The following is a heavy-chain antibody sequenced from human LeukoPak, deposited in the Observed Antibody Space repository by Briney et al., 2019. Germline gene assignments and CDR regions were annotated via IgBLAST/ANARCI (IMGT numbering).Heavy chain of an antibody. J-gene: IGHJ4*02. V-gene: IGHV5-51*01. CDR2: IYPGDSDT. CDR3: ARLLLWFGELSGFDY. Sequence: GESLKISCKGSGYSFTSYWIGWVRQMPGKGPEWMGIIYPGDSDTRYSPSFQGQVTISADKSISTAYLQWSSLKASDTAMYYCARLLLWFGELSGFDYWGQGTLVTVSS. D-gene: IGHD3-10*01. CDR1: GYSFTSYW.